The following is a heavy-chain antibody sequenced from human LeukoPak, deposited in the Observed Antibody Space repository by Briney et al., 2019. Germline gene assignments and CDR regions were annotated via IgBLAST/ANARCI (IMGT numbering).Heavy chain of an antibody. CDR2: IKQDGSEK. CDR1: EFTFNNYW. Sequence: GGSLRLSCAASEFTFNNYWMSWVRQAPGKGLEWVANIKQDGSEKYHVDSVKGRFTISRDNAKNSLYLQMNSLRAEDTAVYYCARDSGWNYPFDYWGQGTLVTVSS. D-gene: IGHD1-7*01. V-gene: IGHV3-7*01. CDR3: ARDSGWNYPFDY. J-gene: IGHJ4*02.